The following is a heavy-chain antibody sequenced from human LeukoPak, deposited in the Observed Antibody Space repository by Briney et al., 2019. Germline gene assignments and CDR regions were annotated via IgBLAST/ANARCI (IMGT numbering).Heavy chain of an antibody. CDR1: GGTFSSYA. CDR3: HRGIAAAGLDY. Sequence: SVKVSCKASGGTFSSYAISWVRQAPGQGLEWMGRIIPILGIANYAQKFQGRVTITAVKSTSTAYMELSSLRSEDTAVYYCHRGIAAAGLDYWGQGTLVTVSS. V-gene: IGHV1-69*04. D-gene: IGHD6-13*01. J-gene: IGHJ4*02. CDR2: IIPILGIA.